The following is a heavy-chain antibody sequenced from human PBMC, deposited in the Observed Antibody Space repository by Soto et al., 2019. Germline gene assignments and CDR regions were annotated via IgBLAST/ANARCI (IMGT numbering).Heavy chain of an antibody. CDR1: GFTFSSYG. CDR3: AIYWDTAMVLYGMYF. D-gene: IGHD5-18*01. V-gene: IGHV3-33*01. CDR2: IWYDGSNK. Sequence: PGGSLRPSCAASGFTFSSYGMHWVRQAPGKGLEWVAVIWYDGSNKYYADSVKGRFTISRDNSKNTLYLQMNSLRAEDTAVYYCAIYWDTAMVLYGMYFWGQGTTVTVSS. J-gene: IGHJ6*02.